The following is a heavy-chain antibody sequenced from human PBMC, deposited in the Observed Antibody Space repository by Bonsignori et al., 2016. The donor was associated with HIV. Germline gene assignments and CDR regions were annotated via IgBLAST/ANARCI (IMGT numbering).Heavy chain of an antibody. Sequence: GSLRLSCAVSGYSISSAYYWGWIRQPPGRGLEWIGTVYHTGTTYYNTSLKSRVTVSVDTSKNQFSLKLSSVTAADTAVYFCASEDRYYFDYWGQGTLVTVSS. CDR1: GYSISSAYY. CDR3: ASEDRYYFDY. V-gene: IGHV4-38-2*01. CDR2: VYHTGTT. J-gene: IGHJ4*02.